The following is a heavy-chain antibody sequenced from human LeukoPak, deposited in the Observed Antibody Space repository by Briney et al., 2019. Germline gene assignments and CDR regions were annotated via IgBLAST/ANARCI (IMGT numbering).Heavy chain of an antibody. CDR2: IYTSGST. D-gene: IGHD6-13*01. J-gene: IGHJ4*02. Sequence: SETLSLTCTVSGGSISSYYWSWIRQPPGKGLEWIGYIYTSGSTNYNPSLKSRVTISVDTSKNQFSLKLSSVTAADTAVYYCARHGRYSSSWYFDYWGQGTLVTVSS. CDR3: ARHGRYSSSWYFDY. CDR1: GGSISSYY. V-gene: IGHV4-4*09.